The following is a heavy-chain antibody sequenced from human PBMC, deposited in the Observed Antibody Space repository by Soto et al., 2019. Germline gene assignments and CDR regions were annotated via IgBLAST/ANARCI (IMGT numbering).Heavy chain of an antibody. J-gene: IGHJ4*02. Sequence: SETLSLTCAVNGGAFIGYYCSFSGHPPFKWLEWIVEINHTGGVTYKSALKSRVTILLDKSKNQFSLQLTSVTAADTALYYCARGEISRDYIDFSTSWFYFDPWGQGALVTVSS. V-gene: IGHV4-34*01. CDR3: ARGEISRDYIDFSTSWFYFDP. CDR2: INHTGGV. CDR1: GGAFIGYY. D-gene: IGHD2-2*01.